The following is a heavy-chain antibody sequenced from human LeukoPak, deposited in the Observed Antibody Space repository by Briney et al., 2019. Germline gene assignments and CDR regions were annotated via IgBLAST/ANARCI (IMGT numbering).Heavy chain of an antibody. CDR3: AKGVVVVPAAIPQDY. J-gene: IGHJ4*02. CDR1: GFAFSNYG. CDR2: IRYDGTIK. D-gene: IGHD2-2*01. V-gene: IGHV3-30*02. Sequence: SGGSLRLSCAASGFAFSNYGIHWVRQAPGKGLEWVASIRYDGTIKKYADSVKGRFTISRDNSKNTLYLQMNSLRAEDTAVYYCAKGVVVVPAAIPQDYWGQGTLVTVSS.